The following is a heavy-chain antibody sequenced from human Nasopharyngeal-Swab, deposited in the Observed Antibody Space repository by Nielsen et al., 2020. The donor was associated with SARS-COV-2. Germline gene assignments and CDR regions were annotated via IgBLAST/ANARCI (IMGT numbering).Heavy chain of an antibody. Sequence: SETLSLTCSVSGGSMSSHYWSWIRQPPGKGLEWIGYIYYSGITNYSPSLESRLTISVDTSKNQFSLKLTSVTAADTAVYYCVREAAAATQLLDFWGQGTLVTVSS. D-gene: IGHD6-13*01. CDR1: GGSMSSHY. V-gene: IGHV4-59*11. CDR2: IYYSGIT. J-gene: IGHJ4*02. CDR3: VREAAAATQLLDF.